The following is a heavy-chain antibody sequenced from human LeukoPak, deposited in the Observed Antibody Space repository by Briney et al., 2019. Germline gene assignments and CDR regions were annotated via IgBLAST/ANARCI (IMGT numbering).Heavy chain of an antibody. Sequence: GGSLRLSCAASGFTFSSYWMSWVRQAPGKGLEWVANIKQDGSEKYYVDSVKGRFTISRDNAKNSLYLQMNSLRAGDTAVYYCATSGGGSPYYFDYWGQGTLVTVSS. J-gene: IGHJ4*02. CDR2: IKQDGSEK. CDR1: GFTFSSYW. D-gene: IGHD2-15*01. CDR3: ATSGGGSPYYFDY. V-gene: IGHV3-7*01.